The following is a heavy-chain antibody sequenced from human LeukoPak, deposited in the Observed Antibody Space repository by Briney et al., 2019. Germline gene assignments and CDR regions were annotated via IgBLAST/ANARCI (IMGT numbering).Heavy chain of an antibody. J-gene: IGHJ4*02. CDR2: ISSSSSYI. CDR1: GFTFSSYS. V-gene: IGHV3-21*01. CDR3: ARGLHCSSTSCYPY. D-gene: IGHD2-2*01. Sequence: GGSLRLSCAASGFTFSSYSMNWVRQAPGEGLEWVSSISSSSSYIYYADSVKGRFTISRDNAKNSLYLQMNSLRAEDTAVYYCARGLHCSSTSCYPYWGQGTLVTVSS.